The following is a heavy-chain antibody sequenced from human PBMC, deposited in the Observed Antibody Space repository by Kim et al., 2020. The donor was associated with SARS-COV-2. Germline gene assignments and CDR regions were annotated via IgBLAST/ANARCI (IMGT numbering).Heavy chain of an antibody. J-gene: IGHJ3*02. D-gene: IGHD6-13*01. CDR2: ST. Sequence: STNENPSLKSRVTISVETSKNQLSLKRSSVTAADTAVYYCASAAVGAFDIWGQGTMVTVSS. CDR3: ASAAVGAFDI. V-gene: IGHV4-34*09.